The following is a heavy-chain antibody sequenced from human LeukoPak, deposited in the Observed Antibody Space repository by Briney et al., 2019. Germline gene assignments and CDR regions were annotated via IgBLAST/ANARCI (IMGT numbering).Heavy chain of an antibody. CDR2: IIPIFGTA. D-gene: IGHD6-13*01. J-gene: IGHJ6*03. CDR3: ARGPLPRDSSTPALGYYYYMDV. CDR1: DDAFSRFG. V-gene: IGHV1-69*06. Sequence: ASVRVSCKASDDAFSRFGVTWFRQAPGQGLEWMGGIIPIFGTANYAQKFQGRVTITADKSTSTAYMELSSLRSEDTAVYYCARGPLPRDSSTPALGYYYYMDVWGKGTTVTVSS.